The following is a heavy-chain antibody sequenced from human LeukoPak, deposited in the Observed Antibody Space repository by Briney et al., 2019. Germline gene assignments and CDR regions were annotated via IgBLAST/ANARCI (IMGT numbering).Heavy chain of an antibody. CDR3: VVSYLYAFDI. V-gene: IGHV3-64D*09. J-gene: IGHJ3*02. CDR1: GFTFSTYA. CDR2: ISGNGGST. Sequence: GGSLRLSCSASGFTFSTYAMHWVRQAPGKGLEYGSAISGNGGSTYYADSVKGRFTISRDNSKSTLYLQMSSLRAEDTAVYYCVVSYLYAFDIWGQGTMVTVSS. D-gene: IGHD5-18*01.